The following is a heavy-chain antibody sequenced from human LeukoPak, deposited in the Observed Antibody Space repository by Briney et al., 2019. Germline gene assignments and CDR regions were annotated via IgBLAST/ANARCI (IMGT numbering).Heavy chain of an antibody. J-gene: IGHJ4*02. CDR1: GFTFSNYA. D-gene: IGHD2-21*02. V-gene: IGHV3-23*01. CDR2: ISASGGST. CDR3: AKALENCGGDCAQYYFDY. Sequence: GRSLRLSCAASGFTFSNYAMSWVRQAPGKGLEWVSGISASGGSTYYADSVRGRFTISRDNSKNTLFLQMSRLRAEDTAVYYCAKALENCGGDCAQYYFDYWGQGTLVTVSS.